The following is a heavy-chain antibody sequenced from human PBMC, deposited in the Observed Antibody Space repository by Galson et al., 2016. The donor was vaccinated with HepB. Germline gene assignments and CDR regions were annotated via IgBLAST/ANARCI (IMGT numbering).Heavy chain of an antibody. J-gene: IGHJ4*02. V-gene: IGHV4-31*03. Sequence: TLSLTCTVSGGSISSGGYYWSWTRQHPGKGLEWIGYIYYSGSTYYNPSLKSRVTISVDTSKNQFSLKLSSVTAADTAVYFCARDRSSGSGSFGYWGQGTLVTVSS. CDR3: ARDRSSGSGSFGY. D-gene: IGHD3-10*01. CDR1: GGSISSGGYY. CDR2: IYYSGST.